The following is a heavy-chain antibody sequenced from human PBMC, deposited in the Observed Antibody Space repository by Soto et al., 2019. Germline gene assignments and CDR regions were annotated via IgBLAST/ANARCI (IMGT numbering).Heavy chain of an antibody. CDR2: IIPIFGTA. J-gene: IGHJ4*02. Sequence: HVQLVQSGAEVKKPGSSVQVSCKASGGTFSSYAISWVRQAPGQGLEWMGGIIPIFGTANYAQKFQGRVTITADESTRTAYMELSSVRSEDTAVYYCASSYYDYVWGSYKTATDFDYWGQGTLVNVSS. D-gene: IGHD3-16*01. V-gene: IGHV1-69*01. CDR3: ASSYYDYVWGSYKTATDFDY. CDR1: GGTFSSYA.